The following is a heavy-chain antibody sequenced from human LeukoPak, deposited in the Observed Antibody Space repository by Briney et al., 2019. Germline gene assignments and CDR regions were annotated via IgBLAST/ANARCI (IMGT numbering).Heavy chain of an antibody. CDR1: GFTFSDYY. CDR2: ISSSGSTI. CDR3: ARLNCSSTSCYRVRYYYYGMDV. V-gene: IGHV3-11*01. D-gene: IGHD2-2*01. J-gene: IGHJ6*02. Sequence: PGGSLRLSCAASGFTFSDYYMSWIRQAPGKGLEWVSYISSSGSTIYYADSVKGRFTISRDNAKNSLYLQMNSLRAEDTAVYYCARLNCSSTSCYRVRYYYYGMDVWGQGTTVTVSS.